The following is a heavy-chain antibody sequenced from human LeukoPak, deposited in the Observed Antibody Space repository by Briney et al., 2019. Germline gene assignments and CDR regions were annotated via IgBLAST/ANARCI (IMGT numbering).Heavy chain of an antibody. CDR2: ISSSSSHI. J-gene: IGHJ6*02. Sequence: GGSLRLSCAASGFTFSSYSMNWVRQAPGKGLEWVSSISSSSSHIYYADSVKGRFTISRDNAKNSLYLQMNSLRAEDTAVYYCARASVVPAAIYYYYGMDVWGQGTTVTVSS. V-gene: IGHV3-21*01. CDR3: ARASVVPAAIYYYYGMDV. D-gene: IGHD2-2*01. CDR1: GFTFSSYS.